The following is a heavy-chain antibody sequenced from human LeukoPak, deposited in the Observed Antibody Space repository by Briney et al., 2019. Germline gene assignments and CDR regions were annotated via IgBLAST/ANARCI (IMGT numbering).Heavy chain of an antibody. D-gene: IGHD3-16*02. J-gene: IGHJ4*02. Sequence: SETLSLTCAVYGGSFSGYYWSWIRQPPGKGLEWMGEINHSGSTNYNPSLKSRVTISVDTSKNQFSLKLSSVTAADTAVYYCARVRQYYDYVWGSYRYTVFDYWGQGTLVTVSS. CDR2: INHSGST. V-gene: IGHV4-34*01. CDR3: ARVRQYYDYVWGSYRYTVFDY. CDR1: GGSFSGYY.